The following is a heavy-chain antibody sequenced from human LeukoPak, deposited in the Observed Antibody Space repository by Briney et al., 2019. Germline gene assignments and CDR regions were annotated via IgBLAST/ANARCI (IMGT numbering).Heavy chain of an antibody. CDR3: ARGFFGTGTYLHYYGMDV. CDR1: GYTFANFG. CDR2: IRVFNGNT. J-gene: IGHJ6*02. D-gene: IGHD3-16*02. Sequence: GDSVTVSCKDSGYTFANFGINWVRQAPRQGLEWMGWIRVFNGNTNYAQKFQGRVTMTTDTSTGTAYMELTSLRSDDTAVYYCARGFFGTGTYLHYYGMDVWGQGTTVTVSS. V-gene: IGHV1-18*01.